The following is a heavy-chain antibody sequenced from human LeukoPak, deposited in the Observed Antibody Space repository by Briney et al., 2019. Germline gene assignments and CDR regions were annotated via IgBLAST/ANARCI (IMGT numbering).Heavy chain of an antibody. J-gene: IGHJ4*02. CDR1: GFAFSTYA. D-gene: IGHD1-26*01. Sequence: GGSLRLSCAASGFAFSTYAMSWVRQAPGKGLEWVSALSGSGASTYYADSVEGRFSISRDNSNNMVSLQMNSLRAEDTAVYYCAKAPYSANYYFDHWGQGTLVTVSS. CDR2: LSGSGAST. CDR3: AKAPYSANYYFDH. V-gene: IGHV3-23*01.